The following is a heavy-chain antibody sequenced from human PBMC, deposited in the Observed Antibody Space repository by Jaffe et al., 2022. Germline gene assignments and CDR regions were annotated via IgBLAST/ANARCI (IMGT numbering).Heavy chain of an antibody. V-gene: IGHV3-48*03. D-gene: IGHD3-9*01. CDR2: ISSSGSTI. Sequence: EVQLVESGGGLVQPGGSLRLSCAASGFTFSSYEMNWVRQAPGKGLEWVSYISSSGSTIYYADSVKGRFTISRDNAKNSLYLQMNSLRAEDTAVYYCARDPRPGYDILTGYFGGGNDYWGQGTLVTVSS. CDR3: ARDPRPGYDILTGYFGGGNDY. CDR1: GFTFSSYE. J-gene: IGHJ4*02.